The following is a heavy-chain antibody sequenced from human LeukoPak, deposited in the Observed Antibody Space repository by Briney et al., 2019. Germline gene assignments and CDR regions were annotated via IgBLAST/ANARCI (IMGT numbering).Heavy chain of an antibody. Sequence: SETLSLTCTVSGASISSYYWGWIRQPAGKGLEWIGHIYTSGSTNYNPSLKSRVTMSVDTSKNQFSLKLRSVTAADTAVYYCARDEYYYDSSAYSDAFDIWGQGTMVTVSS. CDR2: IYTSGST. V-gene: IGHV4-4*07. CDR1: GASISSYY. D-gene: IGHD3-22*01. CDR3: ARDEYYYDSSAYSDAFDI. J-gene: IGHJ3*02.